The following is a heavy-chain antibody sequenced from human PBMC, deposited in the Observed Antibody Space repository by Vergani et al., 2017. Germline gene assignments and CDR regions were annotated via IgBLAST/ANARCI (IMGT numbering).Heavy chain of an antibody. J-gene: IGHJ4*02. CDR2: IIPIFGTA. CDR3: ASRKDFWSGSDY. CDR1: GGTFSSYA. V-gene: IGHV1-69*01. D-gene: IGHD3-3*01. Sequence: QVQLVQSGAEVKKPGASVKVSCKASGGTFSSYAISWVRQAPGQGLEWMGGIIPIFGTANYSQKFQGRVTITADESTSTAYMELSSLRSEDTAVYYCASRKDFWSGSDYWGQGTLVTVSS.